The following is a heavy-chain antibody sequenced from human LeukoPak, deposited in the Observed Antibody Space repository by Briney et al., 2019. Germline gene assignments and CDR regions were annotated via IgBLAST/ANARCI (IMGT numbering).Heavy chain of an antibody. CDR3: ARLSGDATRFDY. CDR1: GGSISSSNW. V-gene: IGHV4-4*02. Sequence: SETLSLTCALSGGSISSSNWWSWVRQPPGKGLEWIGEIYHSGSTNYNPSLKSRVTLSVEKSKNQFSLTLSSVTAADTAVYYCARLSGDATRFDYWGQGTLVTVSS. J-gene: IGHJ4*02. CDR2: IYHSGST. D-gene: IGHD7-27*01.